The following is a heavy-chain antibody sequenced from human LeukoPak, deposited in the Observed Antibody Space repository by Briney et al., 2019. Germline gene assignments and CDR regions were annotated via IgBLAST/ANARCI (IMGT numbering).Heavy chain of an antibody. V-gene: IGHV3-48*03. CDR3: VRDHSGWSLDP. Sequence: GGSLRLSCAASGITFSSYAMTWVRQAPGKGLEWISYISDSGTTINYADSVKGRFTISRDNAKNSLYLQMNSLRAEDTAVYYCVRDHSGWSLDPWGQGTLVTVSS. D-gene: IGHD6-19*01. CDR2: ISDSGTTI. J-gene: IGHJ5*02. CDR1: GITFSSYA.